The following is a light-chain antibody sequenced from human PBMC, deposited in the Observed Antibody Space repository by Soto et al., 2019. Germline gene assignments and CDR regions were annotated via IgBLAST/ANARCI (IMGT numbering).Light chain of an antibody. Sequence: EIVMTQSPATLSVSPGERATLSCRASQSIYNTLAWYQQKPGQTPRLLIYDASTRATGVPARFSGSGSGTEFTVTISSLQSEDFVVYYCQQSNNWRPVTFGFGAKVDS. CDR3: QQSNNWRPVT. J-gene: IGKJ3*01. CDR1: QSIYNT. V-gene: IGKV3-15*01. CDR2: DAS.